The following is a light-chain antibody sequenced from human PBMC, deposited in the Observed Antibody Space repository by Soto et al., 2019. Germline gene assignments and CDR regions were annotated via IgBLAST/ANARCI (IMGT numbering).Light chain of an antibody. J-gene: IGKJ5*01. CDR3: QQSNSFPPA. CDR1: QGISTW. CDR2: SAS. Sequence: DIQMTQSPSSVSASVGDRVTITCRASQGISTWLAWYQQKPGKAPKLLIYSASRLQRGVPARFSGSGSGTDFTLIITSLQPEDFANYYCQQSNSFPPAFGQGTRRDI. V-gene: IGKV1D-12*01.